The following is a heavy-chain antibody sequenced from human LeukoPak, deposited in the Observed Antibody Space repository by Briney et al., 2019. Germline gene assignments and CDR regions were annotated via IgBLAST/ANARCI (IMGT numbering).Heavy chain of an antibody. CDR1: GFTFSSYS. CDR3: ARSPSNSNGYYYYMDV. J-gene: IGHJ6*03. Sequence: GGSLRLSCAASGFTFSSYSMNWVRQAPGEGLEWVSYISSLSGTIYYADSVKGRFTISRDNAKNSLYLQMNSLRAEDTAVYYCARSPSNSNGYYYYMDVWGKGTTVTVSS. D-gene: IGHD5-18*01. V-gene: IGHV3-48*04. CDR2: ISSLSGTI.